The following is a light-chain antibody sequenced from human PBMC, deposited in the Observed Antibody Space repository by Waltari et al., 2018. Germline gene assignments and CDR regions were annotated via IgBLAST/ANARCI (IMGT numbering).Light chain of an antibody. CDR1: KRDGGRYNF. CDR3: SSYSTSSTIVL. J-gene: IGLJ2*01. Sequence: QSALTQPAPGSGSPGPSIPIPRTGTKRDGGRYNFCPWYQKHPSQAPKLMIYDVSNLPSGVSKRFSGSKSGNTASLTISGLQAEDEADYHCSSYSTSSTIVLFGGGTKLTVL. V-gene: IGLV2-14*03. CDR2: DVS.